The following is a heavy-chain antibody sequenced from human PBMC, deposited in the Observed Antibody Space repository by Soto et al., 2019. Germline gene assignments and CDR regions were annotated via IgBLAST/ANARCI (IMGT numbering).Heavy chain of an antibody. Sequence: ASVKVSCKASGGTFSSYAISWVRQAPGQGLEWMGGIIPIFGTANYAQKFQGRVTITADKSTSTAYMELSSLRSEDTAVYYCSTSSSRDYYYGMDVWGQGTTVTVSS. D-gene: IGHD2-2*01. CDR2: IIPIFGTA. J-gene: IGHJ6*02. CDR1: GGTFSSYA. CDR3: STSSSRDYYYGMDV. V-gene: IGHV1-69*06.